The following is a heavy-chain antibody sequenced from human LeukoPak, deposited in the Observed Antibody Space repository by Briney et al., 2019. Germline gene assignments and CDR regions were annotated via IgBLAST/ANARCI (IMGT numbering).Heavy chain of an antibody. J-gene: IGHJ4*02. CDR3: AKDKGYAMIVVSDY. CDR2: ISGSGGST. V-gene: IGHV3-23*01. D-gene: IGHD3-22*01. CDR1: GFTFSSYA. Sequence: PGGSLRLSCAASGFTFSSYAMSWVRQAPGKGLEWDSAISGSGGSTYYADSVKGRFTISRDNSKNTLYLQMNSLRAEDTAVYYCAKDKGYAMIVVSDYWGQGTLVTVSS.